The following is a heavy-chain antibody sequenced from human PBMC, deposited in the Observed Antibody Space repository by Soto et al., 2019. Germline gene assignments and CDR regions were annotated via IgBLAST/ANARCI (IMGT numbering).Heavy chain of an antibody. V-gene: IGHV1-2*04. CDR3: ARGVKEQWLSDAFDI. J-gene: IGHJ3*02. CDR2: INPNSGGT. CDR1: GYTFTGDY. Sequence: SVKVYCKASGYTFTGDYMHWVRQAPGQGLEWMGWINPNSGGTNYAQKFQGWVTMTRDTSISTAYMELSRLRSDDTAVYYCARGVKEQWLSDAFDIWGQGTMVTVS. D-gene: IGHD6-19*01.